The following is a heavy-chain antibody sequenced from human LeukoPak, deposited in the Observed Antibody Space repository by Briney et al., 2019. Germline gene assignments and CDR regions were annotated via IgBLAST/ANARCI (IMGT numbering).Heavy chain of an antibody. J-gene: IGHJ4*02. CDR1: GFTVSSNY. Sequence: PGGSLRLSCAASGFTVSSNYTSWVRQAPGKGLEWVSVIYSGGSTYYADSVKGRFTISRDNSKNTLYLQMNGLRAEDTAVYYCARGPIAAGTSDYWGQGTLVTVSS. CDR2: IYSGGST. CDR3: ARGPIAAGTSDY. V-gene: IGHV3-66*02. D-gene: IGHD6-13*01.